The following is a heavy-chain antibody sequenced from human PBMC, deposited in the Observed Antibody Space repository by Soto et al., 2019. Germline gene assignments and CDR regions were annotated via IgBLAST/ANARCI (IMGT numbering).Heavy chain of an antibody. CDR1: GGFIISSSYY. Sequence: SETLSLTCTVSGGFIISSSYYWVWIRQPPGKGLEWIGSIYYSGSTYYNPSLKSRVTISVDTSKNQFSLKLSSVTAADTAVYYCARQGVAVAGTGDWFDPWGQGTLVTVS. CDR3: ARQGVAVAGTGDWFDP. D-gene: IGHD6-19*01. J-gene: IGHJ5*02. CDR2: IYYSGST. V-gene: IGHV4-39*01.